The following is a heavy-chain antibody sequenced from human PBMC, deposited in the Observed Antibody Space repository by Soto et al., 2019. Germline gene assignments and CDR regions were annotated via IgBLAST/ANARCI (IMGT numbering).Heavy chain of an antibody. Sequence: EAQLVQSGGGLVQPGGSMRLSCAASGFTFSDYWMHWVRQTPGKGLVWVSSIKFDGSRTYYADSVKGRFSISRDNAKNTLYLQMNSLSAEDTALYYCARGDGSGSYFDYWGQGTLVTVSS. CDR1: GFTFSDYW. CDR3: ARGDGSGSYFDY. V-gene: IGHV3-74*01. D-gene: IGHD3-10*01. J-gene: IGHJ4*02. CDR2: IKFDGSRT.